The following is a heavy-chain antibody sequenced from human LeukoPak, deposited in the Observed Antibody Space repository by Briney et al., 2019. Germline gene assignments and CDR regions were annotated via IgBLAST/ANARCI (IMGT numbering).Heavy chain of an antibody. J-gene: IGHJ4*02. CDR3: ATEVTSIVPDY. D-gene: IGHD2-21*02. CDR2: FDPENDER. Sequence: GASVKVSCKVSGHTLSELPMYWVRQAPGEGLEWMGGFDPENDERIYAQKFRGRVTMTEDTSTDTAYMELLSLSSDDTAVYYCATEVTSIVPDYWGQGTLVTVSS. V-gene: IGHV1-24*01. CDR1: GHTLSELP.